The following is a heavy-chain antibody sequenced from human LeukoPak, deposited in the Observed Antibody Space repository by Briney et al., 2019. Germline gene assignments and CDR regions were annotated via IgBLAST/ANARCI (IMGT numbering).Heavy chain of an antibody. CDR1: GLTFDDYA. CDR2: ISWNSGSI. CDR3: AKADGSFDY. Sequence: GGSLRLSCAASGLTFDDYAMHWVRQAPGKGLEWVSGISWNSGSIGYADSVKGRFTISRDNAKNSLYLQMNSLRAEDTALYYCAKADGSFDYWGQGTLVTVSS. J-gene: IGHJ4*02. D-gene: IGHD1-26*01. V-gene: IGHV3-9*01.